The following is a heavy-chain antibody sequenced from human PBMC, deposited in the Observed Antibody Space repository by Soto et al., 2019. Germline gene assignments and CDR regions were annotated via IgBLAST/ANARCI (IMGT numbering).Heavy chain of an antibody. V-gene: IGHV4-39*07. D-gene: IGHD4-4*01. Sequence: SETLSLTCSVSGDSISSGRFHWGWIRQPPGKGLELIANIHYSGNTYYNPSLRSRVTISVDTSKNQFSLKLSSVTAADTAVYYCARGVSNSRYYYYYMDVWGKGTTVTVS. CDR1: GDSISSGRFH. CDR2: IHYSGNT. J-gene: IGHJ6*03. CDR3: ARGVSNSRYYYYYMDV.